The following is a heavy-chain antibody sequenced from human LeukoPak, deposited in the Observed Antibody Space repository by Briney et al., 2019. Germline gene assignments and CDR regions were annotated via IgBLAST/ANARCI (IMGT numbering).Heavy chain of an antibody. CDR2: IYYSGST. V-gene: IGHV4-30-4*08. D-gene: IGHD3-10*01. CDR3: ASATLWFGESELNAFDI. CDR1: GGSISSGDYY. J-gene: IGHJ3*02. Sequence: SETLSLTCTASGGSISSGDYYWSWIRQPPGKGLEWIGYIYYSGSTYYNPSLKSRVTISVDTSKNQFSLKLSSVTAADTAVYYCASATLWFGESELNAFDIWGQGTMVTVSS.